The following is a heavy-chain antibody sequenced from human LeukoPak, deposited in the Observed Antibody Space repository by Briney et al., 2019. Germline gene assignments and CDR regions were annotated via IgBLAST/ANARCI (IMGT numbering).Heavy chain of an antibody. Sequence: GASLKISCPGSGYGFTSYWIGWVRQTPGTGLEYMGIIHPGDSETKYSPSFQGQVTISVDGSRTTAFLQWSSLKASDTAMYYCARLGNYGDYGNYWGQGTLVTVSP. CDR2: IHPGDSET. CDR1: GYGFTSYW. CDR3: ARLGNYGDYGNY. J-gene: IGHJ4*02. V-gene: IGHV5-51*01. D-gene: IGHD4-17*01.